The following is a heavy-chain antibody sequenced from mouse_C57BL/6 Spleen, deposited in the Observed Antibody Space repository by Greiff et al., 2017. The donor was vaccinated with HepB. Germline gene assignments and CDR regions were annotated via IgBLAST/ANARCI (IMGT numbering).Heavy chain of an antibody. CDR2: INPSSGYT. V-gene: IGHV1-4*01. J-gene: IGHJ1*03. CDR1: GYTFTSYT. CDR3: ARGAFWCFDV. Sequence: QVQLQQSGAELARPGASVKMSCKASGYTFTSYTMHWVKQRPGQGLEWIGYINPSSGYTKYNQKFKSKATLTVDTSSSTAYMQLSSLTSEDSAVYYCARGAFWCFDVWGTGTTVTVSS.